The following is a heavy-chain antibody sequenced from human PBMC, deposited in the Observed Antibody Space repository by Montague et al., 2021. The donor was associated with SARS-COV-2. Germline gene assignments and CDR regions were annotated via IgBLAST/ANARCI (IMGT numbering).Heavy chain of an antibody. J-gene: IGHJ4*02. D-gene: IGHD5-12*01. CDR1: GLTFSVYW. CDR3: ARGGGGYDY. V-gene: IGHV3-7*04. Sequence: SLRLSCPASGLTFSVYWMSWVRQAPGKGLEWVANIKGDGSEKYYVDSVKGRFTISRDNAKNSLYLQMNSLRAEDTAVYYCARGGGGYDYWGQGTLVTVSS. CDR2: IKGDGSEK.